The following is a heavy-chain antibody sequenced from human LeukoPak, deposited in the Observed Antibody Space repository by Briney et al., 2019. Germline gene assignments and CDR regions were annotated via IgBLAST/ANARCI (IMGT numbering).Heavy chain of an antibody. Sequence: PSETLSLTCAVYGGSFSGYYWSWIRQPPGKGLEWVANIKQDGSEKYYVDSVKGRFTISRDNAKNSLYLQMNSLRAEDTAVYYCARGLREDYWGQGTLVTVSS. D-gene: IGHD5/OR15-5a*01. CDR2: IKQDGSEK. V-gene: IGHV3-7*04. J-gene: IGHJ4*02. CDR1: GGSFSGYY. CDR3: ARGLREDY.